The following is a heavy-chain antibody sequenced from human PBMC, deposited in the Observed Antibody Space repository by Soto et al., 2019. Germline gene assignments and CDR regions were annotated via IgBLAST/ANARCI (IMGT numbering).Heavy chain of an antibody. CDR1: RYSFTNYW. J-gene: IGHJ6*02. Sequence: EVQLVQSGAEVKKPGESLEISCKGSRYSFTNYWIAWVRQMPGKGLEWMGIIYPGDSDSRYSPSFQGQVTISADKSISTAYLQWSSLKASDTAIYYCARPRSGSYRLDYYGMDVWGQGTTVTVSS. CDR3: ARPRSGSYRLDYYGMDV. V-gene: IGHV5-51*01. CDR2: IYPGDSDS. D-gene: IGHD3-10*01.